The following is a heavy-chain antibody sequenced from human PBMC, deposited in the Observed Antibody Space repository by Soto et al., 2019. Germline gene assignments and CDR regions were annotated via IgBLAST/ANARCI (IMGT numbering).Heavy chain of an antibody. Sequence: SETLSLTCNMSGDSYSISTYSWSWIRQPPGKALQWIEFIYQSGVTSYNPSLASRVSISLDRSNNQCSLKLKSVTAADTAVYFCAGMPYTSGLRFDPWGPGTLVTVSS. CDR3: AGMPYTSGLRFDP. D-gene: IGHD6-19*01. CDR1: GDSYSISTYS. V-gene: IGHV4-30-2*01. J-gene: IGHJ5*02. CDR2: IYQSGVT.